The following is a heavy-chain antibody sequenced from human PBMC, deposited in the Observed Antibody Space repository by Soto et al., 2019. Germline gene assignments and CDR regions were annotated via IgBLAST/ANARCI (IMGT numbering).Heavy chain of an antibody. Sequence: VRVSCRASGYTVTGYDIHWVRHATGQGLEWMGWMNPNTGYTANAQKFQGRVTMTRNTSISTAYMELSSLRSEETAVYYCARADYYDRSGYLLPCGYWGQGTLVTVSS. CDR3: ARADYYDRSGYLLPCGY. V-gene: IGHV1-8*01. J-gene: IGHJ4*02. CDR1: GYTVTGYD. D-gene: IGHD3-22*01. CDR2: MNPNTGYT.